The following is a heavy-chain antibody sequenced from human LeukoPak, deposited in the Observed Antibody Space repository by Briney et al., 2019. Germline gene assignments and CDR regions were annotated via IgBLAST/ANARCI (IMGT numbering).Heavy chain of an antibody. CDR3: TGNYFGSGSYADFDY. CDR2: IRSTANGYAT. D-gene: IGHD3-10*01. CDR1: GFTFSGSA. J-gene: IGHJ4*02. V-gene: IGHV3-73*01. Sequence: GGSLRLSCAASGFTFSGSALHWVRQASGKGLEWVGRIRSTANGYATAYAASVKGRFTISRDDSKNTAYLQMDSLKTEDTAVYYCTGNYFGSGSYADFDYWGQGTLVTVSS.